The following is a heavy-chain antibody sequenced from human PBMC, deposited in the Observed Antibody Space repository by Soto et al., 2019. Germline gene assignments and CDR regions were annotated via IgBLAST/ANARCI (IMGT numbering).Heavy chain of an antibody. V-gene: IGHV4-31*03. CDR3: AGGDYYHSSGYYFYYYTMDV. D-gene: IGHD3-22*01. J-gene: IGHJ6*02. CDR1: GGSISSGGYY. Sequence: HSETLSLTCTVSGGSISSGGYYWSWIRQHPGKGLEWIGYIYYSGSTYYNPSLKSRVTISVDTSKNQFSLKLSSVTAADTAVYYCAGGDYYHSSGYYFYYYTMDVWGQGTTVTVSS. CDR2: IYYSGST.